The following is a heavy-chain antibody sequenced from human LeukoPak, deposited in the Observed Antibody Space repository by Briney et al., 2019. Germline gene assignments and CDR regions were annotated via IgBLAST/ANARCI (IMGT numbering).Heavy chain of an antibody. Sequence: GGSLRFSCAASGFTFSSYNMKWVRQAPGKGLEWVSSISSTSNYIYYADSVKGRFTISRDNAKNSLYLQMNSLRAEDTAVYYCARDLTSVATLDYWGQGTLVTVSS. CDR2: ISSTSNYI. CDR3: ARDLTSVATLDY. J-gene: IGHJ4*02. V-gene: IGHV3-21*01. D-gene: IGHD5-12*01. CDR1: GFTFSSYN.